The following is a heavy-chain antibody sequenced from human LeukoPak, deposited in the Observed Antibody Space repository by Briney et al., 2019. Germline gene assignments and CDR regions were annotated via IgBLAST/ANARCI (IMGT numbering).Heavy chain of an antibody. CDR2: ISGGST. D-gene: IGHD2-2*01. V-gene: IGHV3-38-3*01. CDR1: GFTVSSNG. CDR3: CYEVDY. Sequence: GGSLRLSCAASGFTVSSNGMSWVRQAPGKGLEWVSSISGGSTYYADSRKGRLTISRDNSKNTLHLQMNSLRAEDTLPDTSCYEVDYWGQGTLVTVSS. J-gene: IGHJ4*02.